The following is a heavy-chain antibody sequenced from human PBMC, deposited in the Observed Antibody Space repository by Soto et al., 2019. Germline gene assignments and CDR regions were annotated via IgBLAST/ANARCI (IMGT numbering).Heavy chain of an antibody. V-gene: IGHV3-23*01. CDR1: GFTFNNYA. D-gene: IGHD3-16*01. Sequence: GGSLRLSCAASGFTFNNYAMHWVRQAPGKGLEWVASISLRGDDTYYADFLSGRFTISRDNSKDTLHLHMSNLTAEDTAVYFCAKELGGMDVSSPTLIPLFGLDHWGQGTLVTVSS. CDR2: ISLRGDDT. J-gene: IGHJ4*02. CDR3: AKELGGMDVSSPTLIPLFGLDH.